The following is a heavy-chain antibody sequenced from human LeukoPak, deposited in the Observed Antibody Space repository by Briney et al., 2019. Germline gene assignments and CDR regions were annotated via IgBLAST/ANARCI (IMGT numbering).Heavy chain of an antibody. V-gene: IGHV3-11*04. CDR3: ARADYGVHGAHYYYMDV. CDR2: ISSSGSTI. Sequence: NPGGSLRLSCAASGFTFSDYYMSWIRQAPGKGLEWVSCISSSGSTIYYADSVKGRFTISRDNAKNSLYLQMNSLRAEDTAVYYCARADYGVHGAHYYYMDVWGKGTTVTVSS. CDR1: GFTFSDYY. J-gene: IGHJ6*03. D-gene: IGHD4-17*01.